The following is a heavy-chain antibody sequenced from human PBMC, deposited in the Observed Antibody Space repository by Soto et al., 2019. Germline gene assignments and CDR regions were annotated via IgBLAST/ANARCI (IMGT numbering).Heavy chain of an antibody. V-gene: IGHV1-18*01. J-gene: IGHJ6*02. CDR3: VMVDNYVTPTPQDV. CDR2: ISPYTGNT. Sequence: QVQLVQSGDEVKKPGASVKVSCKASGYIFVNYGIAWVRQVPGQGLEWMGWISPYTGNTHSATKVQGRLTMTTDTSTSTVYMDLGSLTSDDTAVYYCVMVDNYVTPTPQDVWGQGTTVTVSS. D-gene: IGHD3-16*01. CDR1: GYIFVNYG.